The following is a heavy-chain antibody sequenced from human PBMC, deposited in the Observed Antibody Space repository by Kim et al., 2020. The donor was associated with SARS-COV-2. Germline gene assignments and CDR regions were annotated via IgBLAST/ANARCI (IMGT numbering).Heavy chain of an antibody. J-gene: IGHJ4*02. CDR2: TNPDGSSK. CDR3: ADLHFGSPY. V-gene: IGHV3-74*01. D-gene: IGHD3-3*02. CDR1: GFSFTSAW. Sequence: GGSLRLSCAASGFSFTSAWMHWVRQAPGKGLVWVSRTNPDGSSKDYADSVKGRFTISRDNAKNTLHLQMHSLRAEDTGVYYCADLHFGSPYWGQGTPVTV.